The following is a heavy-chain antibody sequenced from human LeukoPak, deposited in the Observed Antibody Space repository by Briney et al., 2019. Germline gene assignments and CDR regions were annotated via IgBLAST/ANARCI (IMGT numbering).Heavy chain of an antibody. CDR2: IFYSGST. V-gene: IGHV4-59*01. D-gene: IGHD2-15*01. CDR3: ARESYCSGGSCPYGMDV. CDR1: GGSISSYY. Sequence: SETLSLTCTVSGGSISSYYWSWIRQPPGKGLEWIGYIFYSGSTNYNPSLKSRVTMSVDTSKNQFSLKLSSVTAADTAVYYCARESYCSGGSCPYGMDVWGQGTTVTVSS. J-gene: IGHJ6*02.